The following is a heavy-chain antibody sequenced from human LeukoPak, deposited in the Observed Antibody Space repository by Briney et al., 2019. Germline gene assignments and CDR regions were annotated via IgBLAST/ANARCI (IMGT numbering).Heavy chain of an antibody. Sequence: MASETLSLTCTVSGGSISSYYWSWIRQPPGKGLEWIWYIYYSGSTNYNPSLKSRVTISVDTSKNQFSLKLSSVTAADTAVYYFARHGYGDYLDWGQGTLVTVSS. CDR1: GGSISSYY. J-gene: IGHJ4*02. V-gene: IGHV4-59*08. CDR3: ARHGYGDYLD. D-gene: IGHD4-17*01. CDR2: IYYSGST.